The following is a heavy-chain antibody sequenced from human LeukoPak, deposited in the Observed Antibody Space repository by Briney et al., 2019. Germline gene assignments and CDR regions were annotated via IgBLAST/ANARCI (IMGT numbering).Heavy chain of an antibody. V-gene: IGHV1-69*01. J-gene: IGHJ6*04. CDR3: ARAQYYYGSGSYYPGLYYYYGMDV. D-gene: IGHD3-10*01. CDR2: IIPIFGTA. CDR1: GGTFSSYA. Sequence: SVKVSCKAPGGTFSSYAISWVRQAPGQGLEWMGGIIPIFGTANYAQKFQGRVTITADESTSTAYMELSSLRSEDTAVYYCARAQYYYGSGSYYPGLYYYYGMDVWGKGTTVTVSS.